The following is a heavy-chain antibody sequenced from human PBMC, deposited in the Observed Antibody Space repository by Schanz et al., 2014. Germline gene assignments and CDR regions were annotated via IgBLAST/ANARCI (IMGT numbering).Heavy chain of an antibody. D-gene: IGHD6-13*01. Sequence: QVQLVQSGVEVKRPGASVRVSCKASGYIFGSHGMTWVRQAPGQGLEWMGLINPYDDTIDYAKKFQGRFTMTRDTSTTTVYMELSSLRSDDTAVYYCARDGEAAAGCDYWGQGTLVTVSS. CDR2: INPYDDTI. CDR3: ARDGEAAAGCDY. V-gene: IGHV1-46*03. J-gene: IGHJ4*02. CDR1: GYIFGSHG.